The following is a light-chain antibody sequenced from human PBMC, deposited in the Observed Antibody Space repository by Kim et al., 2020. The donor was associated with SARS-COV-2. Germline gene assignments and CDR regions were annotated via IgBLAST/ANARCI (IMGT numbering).Light chain of an antibody. V-gene: IGKV1-9*01. CDR2: AAS. Sequence: DIQLTQSPSFLSASVGDRVTITCRASQGISSYLAWYQQKPGKAPKLLSYAASTLQSGVPSRFSGSGSGTEFTLTISSLQPEDFATYYCQQLNSYPRLTFGGGTKVDIK. CDR1: QGISSY. CDR3: QQLNSYPRLT. J-gene: IGKJ4*01.